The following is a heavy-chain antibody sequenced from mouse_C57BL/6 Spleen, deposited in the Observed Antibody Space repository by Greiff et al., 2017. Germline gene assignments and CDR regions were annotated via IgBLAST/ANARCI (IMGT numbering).Heavy chain of an antibody. Sequence: EVMLVESGPELVKPGDSVKISCKASGYSFTGYFMNWVMQSHGKSLEWIGRINPYNGDTFYNQKFKGKATLTVDKSSSTAHMELRSLTSEDSAVYYCAMGDLYFDYWGQGTTLTVSS. CDR3: AMGDLYFDY. V-gene: IGHV1-20*01. CDR2: INPYNGDT. CDR1: GYSFTGYF. D-gene: IGHD3-3*01. J-gene: IGHJ2*01.